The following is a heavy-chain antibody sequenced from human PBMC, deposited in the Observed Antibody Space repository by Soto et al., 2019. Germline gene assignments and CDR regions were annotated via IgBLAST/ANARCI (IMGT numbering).Heavy chain of an antibody. CDR3: ARIRPSDCSGGSCADAFDI. D-gene: IGHD2-15*01. V-gene: IGHV2-26*01. Sequence: QVTLKESGPVLVKPTETLTLTCTVSGFSLSNARMGVSWIRQPPGKALEWLAHIFSNDEKSYSTSLKSRLTLSKDTSKSQVVLTMTNMDPVDTATYYCARIRPSDCSGGSCADAFDIWGQGTMVTVSS. CDR1: GFSLSNARMG. CDR2: IFSNDEK. J-gene: IGHJ3*02.